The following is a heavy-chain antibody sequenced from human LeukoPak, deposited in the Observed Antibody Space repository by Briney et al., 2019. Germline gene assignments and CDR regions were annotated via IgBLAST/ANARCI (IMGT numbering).Heavy chain of an antibody. J-gene: IGHJ4*02. Sequence: ASVKVSCKASGYTFTGYYMHWVRQAPGQGLDWMGRINPNSGGTNYAQKFQGRVTMTRDTSISTAYMELSRLRSDDTAVYYCARDFVMITGTDRYFDYWGQGTLVTVSS. D-gene: IGHD1-20*01. V-gene: IGHV1-2*06. CDR3: ARDFVMITGTDRYFDY. CDR1: GYTFTGYY. CDR2: INPNSGGT.